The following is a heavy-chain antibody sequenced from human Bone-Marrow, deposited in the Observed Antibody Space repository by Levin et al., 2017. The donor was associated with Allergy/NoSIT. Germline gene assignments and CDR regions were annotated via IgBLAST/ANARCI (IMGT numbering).Heavy chain of an antibody. CDR2: INPSGGST. D-gene: IGHD6-19*01. CDR3: AREFMIAMERNAFDI. Sequence: LGESLKISCKASGYTFTSYYMHWVRQAPGQGLEWMGIINPSGGSTSYAQKFQGRVTMTRDTSTSTVYMELSSLRSEDTAVYYCAREFMIAMERNAFDIWGQGTMVTVSS. J-gene: IGHJ3*02. V-gene: IGHV1-46*01. CDR1: GYTFTSYY.